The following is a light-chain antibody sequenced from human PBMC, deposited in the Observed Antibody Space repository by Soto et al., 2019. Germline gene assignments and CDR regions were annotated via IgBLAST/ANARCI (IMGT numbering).Light chain of an antibody. J-gene: IGLJ2*01. V-gene: IGLV1-40*01. CDR2: DNT. Sequence: QSVLTQPPSVSGAPGQRVTISCTGRSCNIGASFDVHWYRHLPGTAPKLLIYDNTNRPSGVPDRFSGSKSGTSASLAITGLQADDEADYYCQSFDSSLNISIFGGGTKLTVL. CDR3: QSFDSSLNISI. CDR1: SCNIGASFD.